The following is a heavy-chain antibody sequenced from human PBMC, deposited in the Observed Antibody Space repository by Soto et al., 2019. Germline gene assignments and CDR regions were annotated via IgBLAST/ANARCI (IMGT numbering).Heavy chain of an antibody. CDR2: IYHSVST. J-gene: IGHJ4*02. CDR1: GGSISSGGYS. V-gene: IGHV4-30-2*01. D-gene: IGHD3-9*01. CDR3: ARGPPIFY. Sequence: QLQLQESGSKLVKPSQTLSLTCAVSGGSISSGGYSWSWIRQPPGKGLEWIGYIYHSVSTYYNPSLKSRVTISVDSSKNQFSLKLSSVTAADTAVHYCARGPPIFYWGQGTLVTVSS.